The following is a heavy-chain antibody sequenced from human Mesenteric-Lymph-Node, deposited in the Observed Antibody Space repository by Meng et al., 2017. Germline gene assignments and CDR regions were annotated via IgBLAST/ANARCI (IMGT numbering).Heavy chain of an antibody. CDR2: IDHRGNT. CDR3: ARRGPSGNFSP. CDR1: GGSFRDYY. J-gene: IGHJ5*02. Sequence: QVQLQQWGAGLLNASESLSRSSAVYGGSFRDYYWTWIRHPPGKGLEWIGEIDHRGNTKYNPSLKSRVTISLDTSKKQFSLKVSSVTAADSAVYYCARRGPSGNFSPWSQGALVTVSS. V-gene: IGHV4-34*01. D-gene: IGHD3-10*01.